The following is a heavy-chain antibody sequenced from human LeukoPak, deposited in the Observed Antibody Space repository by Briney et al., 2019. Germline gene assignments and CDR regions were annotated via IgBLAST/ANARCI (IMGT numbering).Heavy chain of an antibody. CDR1: GLTVSSNH. J-gene: IGHJ4*02. Sequence: GGSLRLSCAASGLTVSSNHVNWVRQAPGKGLEWVSVIYSGGSTYNADSVKGRFTISRDNSKNTLYLQMNSLRAEDTAVYYCAKPYYGSGSYYGFNYYAFDYWGQGTLVTVSS. CDR3: AKPYYGSGSYYGFNYYAFDY. CDR2: IYSGGST. D-gene: IGHD3-10*01. V-gene: IGHV3-53*01.